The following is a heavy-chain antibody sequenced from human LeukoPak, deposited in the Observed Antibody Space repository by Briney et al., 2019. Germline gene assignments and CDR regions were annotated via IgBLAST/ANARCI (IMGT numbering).Heavy chain of an antibody. V-gene: IGHV1-46*01. CDR1: GYRFTRYF. Sequence: ASVNVSCKASGYRFTRYFIHWVRQAPGQGLAWMGIIIPSDGSTSYAQKLQGRVTITSDTSTSTVYMELSSLGSDDTAVYYCARGKVVTMVRRVMITYFDYWGQGTLVTVSS. CDR3: ARGKVVTMVRRVMITYFDY. J-gene: IGHJ4*02. D-gene: IGHD3-10*01. CDR2: IIPSDGST.